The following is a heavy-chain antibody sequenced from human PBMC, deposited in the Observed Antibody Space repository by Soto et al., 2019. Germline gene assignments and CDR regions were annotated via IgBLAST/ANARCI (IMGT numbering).Heavy chain of an antibody. J-gene: IGHJ6*03. CDR2: INSDGGTT. CDR3: PIVDRGYYYMDV. V-gene: IGHV3-74*01. Sequence: EVQLVESGGGLVQHGGSLRLSCAASGFTFSNYWIHWVRQAPGKGLVWLSRINSDGGTTHYADSVKGRFTISRDNAKNTLSLQTNSLGVDDTAVYYCPIVDRGYYYMDVWGKGTTVTVSS. CDR1: GFTFSNYW. D-gene: IGHD5-12*01.